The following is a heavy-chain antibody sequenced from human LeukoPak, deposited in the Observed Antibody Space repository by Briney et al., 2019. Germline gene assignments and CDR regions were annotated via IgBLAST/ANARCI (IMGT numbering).Heavy chain of an antibody. Sequence: QSGGSMRLSCSASGFTFSSFSMSWVRQAPGKGLEWVSGISGSGGSTYYADSMKGRFTISRDNSKNTLYLQINSLRAEDTAVYYCAKDFSVGMTMIRGPFDPWGQGTLVTVSS. CDR3: AKDFSVGMTMIRGPFDP. J-gene: IGHJ5*02. D-gene: IGHD3-10*01. V-gene: IGHV3-23*01. CDR1: GFTFSSFS. CDR2: ISGSGGST.